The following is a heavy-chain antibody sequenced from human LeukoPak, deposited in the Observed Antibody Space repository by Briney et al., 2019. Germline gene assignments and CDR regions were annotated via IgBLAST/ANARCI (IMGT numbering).Heavy chain of an antibody. V-gene: IGHV4-34*01. J-gene: IGHJ4*02. D-gene: IGHD2-2*01. CDR3: ARRPRGYCSSTRCYPAFDY. CDR2: INHSGST. CDR1: GGSFSGYY. Sequence: SETLSLTCAVYGGSFSGYYWTYIRQPPGKGLEWIVEINHSGSTNYNPSLKSRVTISVDTTKNQFSLKLSSVTAADTAVYYCARRPRGYCSSTRCYPAFDYWGQGTLVTVSS.